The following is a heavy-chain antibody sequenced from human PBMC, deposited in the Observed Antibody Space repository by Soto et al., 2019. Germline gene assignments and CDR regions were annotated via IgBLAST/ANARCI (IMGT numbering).Heavy chain of an antibody. Sequence: QVQLVESGGGVVQPGRSLRLSCAASGFTFSSYGMHWVRQAPGKGLEWVALISFDGSNTYYAHSVKGRFTISRDNSQNTLYLQMHSLRAEDTSLYYCGAGQFFSDYWGQGTLVTVSS. D-gene: IGHD6-19*01. J-gene: IGHJ4*02. CDR2: ISFDGSNT. CDR3: GAGQFFSDY. CDR1: GFTFSSYG. V-gene: IGHV3-30*03.